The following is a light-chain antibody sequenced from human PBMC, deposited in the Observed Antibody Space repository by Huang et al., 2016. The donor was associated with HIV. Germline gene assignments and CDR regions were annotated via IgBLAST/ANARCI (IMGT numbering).Light chain of an antibody. V-gene: IGKV1-39*01. CDR2: IAS. CDR1: QNINSN. CDR3: QQSHNTPWT. Sequence: DIQMTQSPSSLSAAVGDRVTMTCRASQNINSNLNWYQQKPGKAPKLLIFIASYLASGVPSRFSGSGSGTDFTLTINSLQPEYLATYFCQQSHNTPWTFGQGSKVEIK. J-gene: IGKJ1*01.